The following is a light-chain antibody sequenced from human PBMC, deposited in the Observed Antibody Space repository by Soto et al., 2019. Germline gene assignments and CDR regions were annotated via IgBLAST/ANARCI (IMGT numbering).Light chain of an antibody. V-gene: IGKV3-20*01. CDR2: GAS. CDR3: QQYGSSYPWT. J-gene: IGKJ1*01. CDR1: QTVSSNY. Sequence: EIVLTQSPGTLSLSPGEGATLSCWASQTVSSNYLAWYQQKPGQAPRLLIYGASSRATGIPDRFSGSGSGTDFTLTIRRLEPEDFAVYYCQQYGSSYPWTFGQGTKVDIK.